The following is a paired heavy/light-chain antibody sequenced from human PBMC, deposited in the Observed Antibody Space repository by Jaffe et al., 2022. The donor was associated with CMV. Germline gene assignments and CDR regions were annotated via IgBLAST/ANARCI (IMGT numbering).Light chain of an antibody. CDR2: KVS. CDR3: MQGTHWPPS. CDR1: QSLVHSDGNTY. J-gene: IGKJ3*01. V-gene: IGKV2-30*02. Sequence: DVVMTQSPLSLPVTLGQPASISCRSSQSLVHSDGNTYLNWFQQRPGQSPRRLIYKVSNRDSGVPDRFSGSGSGTDFTLKISRVEAEDVGVYYCMQGTHWPPSFGPGTKVDIK.
Heavy chain of an antibody. J-gene: IGHJ6*03. CDR3: ARGPVSPTKFSPIYYYYMDV. CDR2: IWYDGSNK. V-gene: IGHV3-33*08. CDR1: GFTFSSYG. D-gene: IGHD4-17*01. Sequence: QVQLVESGGGVVQPGRSLRLSCAASGFTFSSYGMHWVRQAPGKGLEWVAVIWYDGSNKYYADSVKGRFTISRDNSKNTLYLQMNSLRAEDTAVYYCARGPVSPTKFSPIYYYYMDVWGKGTTVTVSS.